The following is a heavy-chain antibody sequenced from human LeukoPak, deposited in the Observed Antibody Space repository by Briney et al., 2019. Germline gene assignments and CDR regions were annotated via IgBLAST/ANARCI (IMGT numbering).Heavy chain of an antibody. CDR1: GYSFTSYC. V-gene: IGHV5-51*01. D-gene: IGHD6-6*01. J-gene: IGHJ5*02. Sequence: GESLKISCKGSGYSFTSYCIGWVRQMPGKGLEWMGIIYPGDSDTRYSPSFQGQVTILADKSISTAYLQWSSLEASDTAMYYCARRPRIAARPGGNWFDPWGQGTLVTVSS. CDR3: ARRPRIAARPGGNWFDP. CDR2: IYPGDSDT.